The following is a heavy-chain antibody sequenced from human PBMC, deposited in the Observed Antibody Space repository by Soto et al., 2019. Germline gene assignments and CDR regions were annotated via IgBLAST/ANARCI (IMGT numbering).Heavy chain of an antibody. J-gene: IGHJ4*02. CDR3: ARLGQFDY. V-gene: IGHV3-11*01. Sequence: GGPKRLRSAASGFTFSDYDMSWVRQAPGKGLEWVSYISPSGGTVYHADSVKGRFTISRDNAKNSLSLQMNSLTPEDTAVYYCARLGQFDYWGQGTLVTVSS. CDR2: ISPSGGTV. D-gene: IGHD7-27*01. CDR1: GFTFSDYD.